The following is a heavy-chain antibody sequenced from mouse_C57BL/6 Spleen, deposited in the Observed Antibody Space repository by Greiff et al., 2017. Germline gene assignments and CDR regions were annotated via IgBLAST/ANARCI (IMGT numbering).Heavy chain of an antibody. Sequence: VQLQQSGPELVKPGASVKISCKASGYAFSSSWMNWVKPRPGKGLEWIGRIYPGDGDTNYNGKFTGKATLTADKSSSTAYMQLSSLTSEDSAVYFCARDELFYAMDYWGQGTSVTVSS. V-gene: IGHV1-82*01. CDR1: GYAFSSSW. CDR2: IYPGDGDT. CDR3: ARDELFYAMDY. J-gene: IGHJ4*01.